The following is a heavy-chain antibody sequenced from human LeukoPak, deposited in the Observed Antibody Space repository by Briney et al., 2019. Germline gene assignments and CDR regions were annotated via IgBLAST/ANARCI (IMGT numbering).Heavy chain of an antibody. CDR1: GYSFTSYW. D-gene: IGHD2-21*02. V-gene: IGHV5-51*01. CDR2: IYPGDSDT. J-gene: IGHJ4*02. CDR3: ARSTGVTALDY. Sequence: GESLKISCKGSGYSFTSYWIGWVRQLPGKGLEGMGIIYPGDSDTRYSPSFQGQVTISADKSISTPYLQWSSLKASDTAMYYCARSTGVTALDYWGQGTLGTVSS.